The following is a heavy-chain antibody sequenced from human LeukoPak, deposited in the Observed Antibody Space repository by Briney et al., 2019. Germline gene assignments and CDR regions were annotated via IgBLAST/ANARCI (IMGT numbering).Heavy chain of an antibody. CDR2: IYYSGST. CDR3: ARGFEFYCSSTSCYPRGNNWFDP. D-gene: IGHD2-2*01. J-gene: IGHJ5*02. CDR1: GGSISSSSYY. Sequence: SETLSLTCTVSGGSISSSSYYWGWIRQPPGKGLEWIGSIYYSGSTHYNASLKSRVIISVDTSKNQFSLKLNSVTAADTAVYYCARGFEFYCSSTSCYPRGNNWFDPWGQGTLVTVSS. V-gene: IGHV4-39*07.